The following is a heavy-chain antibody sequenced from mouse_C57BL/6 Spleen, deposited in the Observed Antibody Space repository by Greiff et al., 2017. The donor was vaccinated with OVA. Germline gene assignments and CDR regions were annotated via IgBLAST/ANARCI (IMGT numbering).Heavy chain of an antibody. Sequence: QVQLQQSGAELARPGASVKLSCKASGYTFTSYGISWVKQRTGQGLEWIGEIYPRSGNTYYNEKFKGKATLTSDKSSSTAYMELRSLTSEDSAVYFCARELLEGYYAMDYWGQGTSVTVSS. CDR3: ARELLEGYYAMDY. V-gene: IGHV1-81*01. CDR2: IYPRSGNT. D-gene: IGHD1-1*01. J-gene: IGHJ4*01. CDR1: GYTFTSYG.